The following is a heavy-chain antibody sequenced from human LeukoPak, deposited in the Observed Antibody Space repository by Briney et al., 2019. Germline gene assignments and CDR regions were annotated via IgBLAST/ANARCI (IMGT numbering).Heavy chain of an antibody. V-gene: IGHV3-23*01. CDR3: AKDLGYKTYYYDSSGYQPAFDY. CDR1: GFTFSSYA. D-gene: IGHD3-22*01. CDR2: ISGSGGST. Sequence: GGSLRLSCAASGFTFSSYAMSWVRQAPGKGLEWVSAISGSGGSTYYADSVKGRFTISRDNSKNTLYLQTNSLRAEDTAVYYCAKDLGYKTYYYDSSGYQPAFDYWGQGTLVTVSS. J-gene: IGHJ4*02.